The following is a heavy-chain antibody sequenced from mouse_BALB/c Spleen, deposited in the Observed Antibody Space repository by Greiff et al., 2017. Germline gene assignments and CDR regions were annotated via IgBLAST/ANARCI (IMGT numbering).Heavy chain of an antibody. V-gene: IGHV5-17*02. J-gene: IGHJ3*01. CDR1: GFTFSSFG. D-gene: IGHD1-2*01. CDR2: ISSGSSTI. CDR3: ARSGLTPITTASWFAY. Sequence: EVHLVESGGGLVQPGGSRKLSCAASGFTFSSFGMHWVRQAPEKGLEWVAYISSGSSTIYYADTVKGRFTISRDNPKNTLFLQMTSLRSEDTAMYYCARSGLTPITTASWFAYWGQGTLVTVSA.